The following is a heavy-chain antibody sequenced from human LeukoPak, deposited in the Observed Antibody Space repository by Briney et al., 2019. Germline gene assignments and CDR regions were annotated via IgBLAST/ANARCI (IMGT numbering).Heavy chain of an antibody. J-gene: IGHJ4*02. CDR2: LSSTSSTI. CDR1: GFTFSRYN. CDR3: ARAYRDVIFNY. D-gene: IGHD5-24*01. V-gene: IGHV3-48*04. Sequence: GGSLRLSCAASGFTFSRYNMNWVRQAPGKGLEWISYLSSTSSTIYSADSVKGRFTISRDNAKNSLHLQMNSLRAEDTAVYYCARAYRDVIFNYWGQGILVTVSS.